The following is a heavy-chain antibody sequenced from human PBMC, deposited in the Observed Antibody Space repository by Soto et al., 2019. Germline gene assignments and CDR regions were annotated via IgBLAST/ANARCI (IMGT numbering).Heavy chain of an antibody. CDR1: GFTFSSYA. CDR2: ISGSGGST. V-gene: IGHV3-23*01. Sequence: GGSLRLSCAASGFTFSSYAMSWVRQAPGKGLEWVSAISGSGGSTYYADSVKGRFTISRDNSKNTQYLQMNSLSAEDTDGYYCAKGRADWTARPGLSLYWGQGTLVTVSS. CDR3: AKGRADWTARPGLSLY. J-gene: IGHJ4*02. D-gene: IGHD6-6*01.